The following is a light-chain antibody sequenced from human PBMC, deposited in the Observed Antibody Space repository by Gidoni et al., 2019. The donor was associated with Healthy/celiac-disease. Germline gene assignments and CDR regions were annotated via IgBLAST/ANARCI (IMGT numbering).Light chain of an antibody. Sequence: EIVMTQSPATLSVSPGERATLSCRASQSVNSNLAWYQQKPGQAPRLLIYGASTRATGIPARFSGSGSGTEFTLTISSLQSEDFAVYYCQQYNNWLPTFXGXTKVEIK. V-gene: IGKV3-15*01. CDR3: QQYNNWLPT. CDR2: GAS. CDR1: QSVNSN. J-gene: IGKJ4*01.